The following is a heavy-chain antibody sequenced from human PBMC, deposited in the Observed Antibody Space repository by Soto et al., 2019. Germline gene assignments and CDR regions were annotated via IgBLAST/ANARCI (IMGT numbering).Heavy chain of an antibody. D-gene: IGHD1-26*01. J-gene: IGHJ3*02. CDR1: GFTFSSYA. Sequence: EVQLLESGGGLVQPGGSLRLSCAASGFTFSSYAMSWVRQAPGKGLEWVSAISGSGGSTYYADSVKGRFTISRDNSKNTLYLQVNSLRAEDTAVYYCANQMWELKAFDIWGQGTMVTVSS. CDR2: ISGSGGST. CDR3: ANQMWELKAFDI. V-gene: IGHV3-23*01.